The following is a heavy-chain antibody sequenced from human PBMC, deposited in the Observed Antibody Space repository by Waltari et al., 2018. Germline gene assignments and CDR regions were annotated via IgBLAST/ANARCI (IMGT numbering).Heavy chain of an antibody. CDR3: TRVTGGSWEGGFDP. J-gene: IGHJ5*02. D-gene: IGHD6-13*01. Sequence: QVQLVQSGAEVKKPGSSVKVSCKASGGTFSGYAINWVRQAPGQGLEWMGGIIPVFGTANYAQRFQGRVTITTEESTSTAYMELSSLKPEDTAVYYCTRVTGGSWEGGFDPWGQGTLVTVSS. CDR1: GGTFSGYA. V-gene: IGHV1-69*05. CDR2: IIPVFGTA.